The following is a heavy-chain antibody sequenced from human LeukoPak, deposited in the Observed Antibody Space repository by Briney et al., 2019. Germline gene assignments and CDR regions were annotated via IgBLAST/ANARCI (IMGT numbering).Heavy chain of an antibody. CDR1: GYTFTGYY. J-gene: IGHJ4*02. Sequence: GASVKVSCNGSGYTFTGYYMHWVRQAPGQGLEWMGRINPNSGDTNYAQKFQGRVTMTGDTSISTAYIELSRLKSDDTAVYYCARRVQTTGVFDYWGQGTLVTVSS. CDR2: INPNSGDT. CDR3: ARRVQTTGVFDY. V-gene: IGHV1-2*06. D-gene: IGHD4/OR15-4a*01.